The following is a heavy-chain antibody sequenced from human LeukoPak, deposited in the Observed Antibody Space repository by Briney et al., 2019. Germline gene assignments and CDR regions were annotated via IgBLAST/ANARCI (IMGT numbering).Heavy chain of an antibody. D-gene: IGHD3-3*01. Sequence: QPSETLSLTCTVSGGSISSSSYYWGWIRQPPGKGLEWIGSIYYSGSTYYNPSLKSRVTISVDTSKNQFSLKLSSVTAADTAVYYCARDWSGPYYFDHWGQGILVTVSS. V-gene: IGHV4-39*07. CDR1: GGSISSSSYY. J-gene: IGHJ4*01. CDR3: ARDWSGPYYFDH. CDR2: IYYSGST.